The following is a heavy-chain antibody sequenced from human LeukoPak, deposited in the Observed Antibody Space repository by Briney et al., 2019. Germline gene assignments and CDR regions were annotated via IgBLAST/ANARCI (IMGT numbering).Heavy chain of an antibody. CDR2: INHSGST. D-gene: IGHD3-9*01. CDR3: ARGSPWGYFDWLLSYYFDY. Sequence: SETLSLTCAVYGGSFSGYYWSWIRQPPGKGLEWIGEINHSGSTNYNPSLKNRVTISVDTSKNQFSLKLSSVTAADTAVYYCARGSPWGYFDWLLSYYFDYWGQGTLVTVSS. CDR1: GGSFSGYY. V-gene: IGHV4-34*01. J-gene: IGHJ4*02.